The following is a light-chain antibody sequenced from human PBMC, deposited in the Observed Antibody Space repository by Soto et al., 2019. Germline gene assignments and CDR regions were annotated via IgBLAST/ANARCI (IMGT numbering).Light chain of an antibody. V-gene: IGKV3-20*01. Sequence: EIVLMQSPSTLSLSPGERATLSCRASQSVSSTFLSWYQQKPGQAPRLLIFDASNRATGIPDRFIGSGSGTDFTLTISRLEPEDFAVYFCQQYGNSPYTFGQGTKLEI. CDR3: QQYGNSPYT. CDR1: QSVSSTF. CDR2: DAS. J-gene: IGKJ2*01.